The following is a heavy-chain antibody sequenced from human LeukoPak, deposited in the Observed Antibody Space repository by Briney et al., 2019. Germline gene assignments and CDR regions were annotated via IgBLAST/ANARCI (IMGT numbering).Heavy chain of an antibody. CDR1: GFTFSSYA. Sequence: GGSLRLSCAASGFTFSSYAMSWVRQAPGKGLEWVSGISGGGASTHYAESVKGQFTISRDNSQNTLFLQMNSLRVEDTAIYYCAKDSYVSGRPLHTFDVWGQGTMVTVSS. V-gene: IGHV3-23*01. D-gene: IGHD3-10*01. J-gene: IGHJ3*01. CDR2: ISGGGAST. CDR3: AKDSYVSGRPLHTFDV.